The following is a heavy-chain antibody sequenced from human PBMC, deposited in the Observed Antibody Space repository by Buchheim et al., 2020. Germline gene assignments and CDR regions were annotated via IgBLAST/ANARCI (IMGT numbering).Heavy chain of an antibody. CDR1: GGSFSGYY. V-gene: IGHV4-34*01. Sequence: QVQLQQWGAGLLKPSETLSLTCAVYGGSFSGYYWSWIRQPPAKGLEWIGEINQRGSTNYNTSLKSRVTISVDTSKSQFSLKLNSVTAADTAVYYCARGKNYGGNARGWGQGTL. CDR2: INQRGST. J-gene: IGHJ4*02. D-gene: IGHD4-23*01. CDR3: ARGKNYGGNARG.